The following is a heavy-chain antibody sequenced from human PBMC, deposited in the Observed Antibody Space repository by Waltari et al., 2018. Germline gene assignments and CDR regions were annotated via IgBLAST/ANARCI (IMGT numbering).Heavy chain of an antibody. V-gene: IGHV3-21*01. CDR1: GSTFSTYS. CDR2: ISSSSSYI. CDR3: ARDGGYSYGPFDY. Sequence: EVQLVESGGGWVRPGGSLGLSGAPPGSTFSTYSWNGVSQAPGKGLEWVSSISSSSSYIYYADSVKGRFTISRDNTKNSLYPQMNSLRAEDTAVYYCARDGGYSYGPFDYWGQGSLVTVSS. D-gene: IGHD5-18*01. J-gene: IGHJ4*02.